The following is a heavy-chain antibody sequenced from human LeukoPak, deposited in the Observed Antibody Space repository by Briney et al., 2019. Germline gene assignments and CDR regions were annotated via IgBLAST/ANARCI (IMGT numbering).Heavy chain of an antibody. CDR2: IKSKIDGGTT. Sequence: GGSLRLSCAASGFTFSNAWMSWVRQAPGKGLEWVGRIKSKIDGGTTDYAAPVKGRFTISRDDSKNTLYLQMNSLKTEDTAVYYCITGVSSGWYPDYWGQGTLVTVSS. V-gene: IGHV3-15*01. CDR1: GFTFSNAW. D-gene: IGHD6-19*01. J-gene: IGHJ4*02. CDR3: ITGVSSGWYPDY.